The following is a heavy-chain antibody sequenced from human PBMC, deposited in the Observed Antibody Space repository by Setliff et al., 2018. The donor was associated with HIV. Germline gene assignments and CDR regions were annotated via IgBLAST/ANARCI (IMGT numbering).Heavy chain of an antibody. V-gene: IGHV3-7*01. CDR2: INEDGSDK. J-gene: IGHJ4*02. Sequence: GGSLRLSCAASGFTFSGFWMTWVRQAPGEGLEWVANINEDGSDKYYVDSVKGRFTISRDNSQNSLYLQINSLSAEDTAVYYCARILSTTPPKYWGQGSLVTVSS. CDR1: GFTFSGFW. D-gene: IGHD5-12*01. CDR3: ARILSTTPPKY.